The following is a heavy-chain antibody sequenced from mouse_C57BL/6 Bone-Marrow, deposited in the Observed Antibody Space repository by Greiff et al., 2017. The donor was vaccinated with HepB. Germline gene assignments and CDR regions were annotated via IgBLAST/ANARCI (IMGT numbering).Heavy chain of an antibody. CDR3: ARWDGNFPYYAMDY. CDR2: IDPNSGGT. V-gene: IGHV1-72*01. D-gene: IGHD2-1*01. CDR1: GYTFTSYW. J-gene: IGHJ4*01. Sequence: QVQLQQPGAELVKPGASVKLSCKASGYTFTSYWMHWVKQRPGRGLEWIGRIDPNSGGTKYNEKFQSKATLTVDKPSSTAYMQLSSLTSEDSAVYYCARWDGNFPYYAMDYWGQGTSVTVSS.